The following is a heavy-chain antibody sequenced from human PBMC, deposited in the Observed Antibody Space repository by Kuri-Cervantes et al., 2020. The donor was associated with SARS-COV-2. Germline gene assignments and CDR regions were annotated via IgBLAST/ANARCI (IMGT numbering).Heavy chain of an antibody. CDR1: GFTFSGHW. J-gene: IGHJ4*02. CDR2: TRNKANSYTT. V-gene: IGHV3-72*01. Sequence: CAASGFTFSGHWLHRVRQAPGKGLVWVGRTRNKANSYTTKYAASVKGRFTISRDDAKNSLYLQMNSLKTEDTAVYYCARGVDYWGRGTLVTVSS. CDR3: ARGVDY.